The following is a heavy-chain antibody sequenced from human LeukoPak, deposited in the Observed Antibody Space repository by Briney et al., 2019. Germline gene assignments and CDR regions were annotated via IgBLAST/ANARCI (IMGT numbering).Heavy chain of an antibody. CDR2: INPNSGGT. D-gene: IGHD1-26*01. V-gene: IGHV1-2*02. CDR3: ARGRDSGSYYIFDDYFDY. CDR1: GYTFTSHG. J-gene: IGHJ4*02. Sequence: RASVKVSCKASGYTFTSHGISWVRQAPGQGLEWMGWINPNSGGTNYAQKFQGRVTMTRDTSISTAYMELSRLRSDDTAVYYCARGRDSGSYYIFDDYFDYWGQGTLVTVSS.